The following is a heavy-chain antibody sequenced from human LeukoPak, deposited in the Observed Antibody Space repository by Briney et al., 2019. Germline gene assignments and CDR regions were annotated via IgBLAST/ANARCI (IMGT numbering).Heavy chain of an antibody. CDR1: GFIFSTYT. V-gene: IGHV3-64D*06. Sequence: GGSLRLSCSASGFIFSTYTMYWVRQAPGKGLEFVSVINGDGRTTYYAGSVKGRFTISRDNSKNTLYLQMNSLRAEDTAVYYCVGDQVDNVGWLTWGQGTRVTVSS. J-gene: IGHJ5*02. CDR2: INGDGRTT. CDR3: VGDQVDNVGWLT. D-gene: IGHD5-12*01.